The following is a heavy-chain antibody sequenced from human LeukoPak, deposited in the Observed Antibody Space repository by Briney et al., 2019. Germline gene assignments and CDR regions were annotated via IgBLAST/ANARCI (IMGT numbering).Heavy chain of an antibody. CDR2: VNRDGSET. V-gene: IGHV3-7*03. D-gene: IGHD3-22*01. CDR3: ARHPNYYDSSGYYKGFDC. Sequence: PGGSLRLSCAASGFALSSHWMTWVRQVPGRGPEWVANVNRDGSETYYLDSVKGRFTISKDNAKNSLYLQMNSLRAEDTAVYYCARHPNYYDSSGYYKGFDCWGQGTLVTVSS. J-gene: IGHJ4*02. CDR1: GFALSSHW.